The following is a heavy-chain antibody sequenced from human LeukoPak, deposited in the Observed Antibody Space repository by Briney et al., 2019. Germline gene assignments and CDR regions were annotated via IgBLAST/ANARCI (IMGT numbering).Heavy chain of an antibody. V-gene: IGHV1-2*02. Sequence: GASVKVSCKAPGYTFTGYYMHWVRQAPGQGLEWMGWINPNSGGTNYAQKFQGRVTMTRDTSISTAYMELSRLRSDDTAVYYCARSVVVPAAILNYWGQGALVTVSS. CDR3: ARSVVVPAAILNY. J-gene: IGHJ4*02. CDR1: GYTFTGYY. CDR2: INPNSGGT. D-gene: IGHD2-2*02.